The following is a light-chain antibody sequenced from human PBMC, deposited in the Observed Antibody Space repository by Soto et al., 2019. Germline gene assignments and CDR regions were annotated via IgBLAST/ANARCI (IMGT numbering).Light chain of an antibody. CDR1: SSDIGAYNY. CDR3: NSYTSSNTLV. J-gene: IGLJ2*01. CDR2: EVS. Sequence: QSVLTQPASVSGSPGQSITISCTGSSSDIGAYNYVSWFQQYPGKAPKLIISEVSNRPSGVSNRFSGSKSGTAASLTISGLQTEDEADYFCNSYTSSNTLVFGGGTKLTVL. V-gene: IGLV2-14*01.